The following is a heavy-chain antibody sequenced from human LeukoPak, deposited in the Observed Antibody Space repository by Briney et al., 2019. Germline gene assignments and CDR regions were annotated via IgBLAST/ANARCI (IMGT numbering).Heavy chain of an antibody. J-gene: IGHJ4*02. CDR1: GFTFGNFW. Sequence: GGSLRLSCLASGFTFGNFWMSWVRHSPGRGLEWVANIHPEGDEKYHVESVMGRFTISRDNAESSLFLQMNGLRAEDTAVYYCARGDAFSGDHWGQGTLDTVSS. CDR3: ARGDAFSGDH. V-gene: IGHV3-7*04. CDR2: IHPEGDEK.